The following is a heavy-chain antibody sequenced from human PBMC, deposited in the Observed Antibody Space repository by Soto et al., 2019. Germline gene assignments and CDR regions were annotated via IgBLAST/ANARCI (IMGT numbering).Heavy chain of an antibody. D-gene: IGHD1-26*01. CDR3: ARQIVGADFDY. V-gene: IGHV4-59*08. J-gene: IGHJ4*02. Sequence: SETLSLTCTVSGGSISSYYWSWIRQPPGKGLEWIGYIYYSGSTNYNPSLKSRVTISVDTSKNQFSLKLSSVTAADTAVYYCARQIVGADFDYWGQGTLVTVSS. CDR1: GGSISSYY. CDR2: IYYSGST.